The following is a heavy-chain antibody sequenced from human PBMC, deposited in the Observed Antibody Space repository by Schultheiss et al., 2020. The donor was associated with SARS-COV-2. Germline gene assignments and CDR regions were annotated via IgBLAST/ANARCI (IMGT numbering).Heavy chain of an antibody. J-gene: IGHJ5*02. D-gene: IGHD2-15*01. CDR2: INHSGST. Sequence: SQTLSLTCAVYGGSFSGYYWSWIRQPPGKGLEWIGEINHSGSTNYNPSLKSRITMSLDTSKNQFYLKLSSVTAADTAVYYCARWWRVAATKFDPWGQGTLVTVSS. CDR1: GGSFSGYY. V-gene: IGHV4-34*10. CDR3: ARWWRVAATKFDP.